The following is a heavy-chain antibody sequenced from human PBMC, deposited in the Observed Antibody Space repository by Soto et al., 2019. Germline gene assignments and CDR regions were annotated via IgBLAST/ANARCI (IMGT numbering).Heavy chain of an antibody. D-gene: IGHD3-3*01. V-gene: IGHV2-5*02. CDR3: AHRVLRTVFGLVTTTAIYFAF. Sequence: QITLNESGPTQVKPRQTLTLTCTFSGFSLTTSGVGVGWIRQSPGKAPEWLALIYWDVDKRYSPCLKSRLTITKDTSKNQVVLTMADLDPADTATYYCAHRVLRTVFGLVTTTAIYFAFWGQGTPVAVSS. CDR1: GFSLTTSGVG. J-gene: IGHJ4*02. CDR2: IYWDVDK.